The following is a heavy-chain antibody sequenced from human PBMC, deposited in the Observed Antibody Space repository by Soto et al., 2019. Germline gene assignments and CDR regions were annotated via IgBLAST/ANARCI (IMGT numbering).Heavy chain of an antibody. V-gene: IGHV4-59*01. Sequence: QVQLQESGPGLVKPSETLSLTCTVSGGSISSYYWSWIRQPPGKGLEWIGYIYYSGSTNYNPSLKSRVTISVETSKNHFSLKLSSVTAADTAVYYCARGPELLIVDWFDPWGQGTLVTVSS. CDR1: GGSISSYY. CDR3: ARGPELLIVDWFDP. J-gene: IGHJ5*02. CDR2: IYYSGST. D-gene: IGHD2-15*01.